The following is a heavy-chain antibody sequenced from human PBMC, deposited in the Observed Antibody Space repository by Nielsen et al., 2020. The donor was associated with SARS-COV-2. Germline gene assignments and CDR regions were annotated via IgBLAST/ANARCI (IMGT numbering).Heavy chain of an antibody. CDR1: GGSFSGYY. Sequence: SETLSLTCAVYGGSFSGYYWSWIRQPPGKGLEWIGYIYYSGSTYYNPSLKSRVTISVDTSKNQFSLKLSSVTAADTAVYYCARDYTDNYYGMDVWGQGTTVTVSS. CDR2: IYYSGST. V-gene: IGHV4-34*09. J-gene: IGHJ6*02. CDR3: ARDYTDNYYGMDV. D-gene: IGHD4-11*01.